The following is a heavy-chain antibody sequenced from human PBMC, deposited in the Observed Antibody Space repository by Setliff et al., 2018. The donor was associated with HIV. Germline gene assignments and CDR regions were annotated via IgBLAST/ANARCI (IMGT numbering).Heavy chain of an antibody. CDR1: GGSFSGYY. D-gene: IGHD6-13*01. V-gene: IGHV4-34*01. Sequence: NPSETLSLTCAVYGGSFSGYYWSWIRQPPGKGLEWIGEINHSGSTNYNPSLKSRVTISIDTSKNQFSLKLRSATATDTALYYCARVSSSYYFLGAFDSWGQGTLVTVSS. CDR2: INHSGST. J-gene: IGHJ4*02. CDR3: ARVSSSYYFLGAFDS.